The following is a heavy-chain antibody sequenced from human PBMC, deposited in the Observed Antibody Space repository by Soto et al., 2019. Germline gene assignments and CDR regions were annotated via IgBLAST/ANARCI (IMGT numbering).Heavy chain of an antibody. CDR1: GGTFSSYA. J-gene: IGHJ5*02. CDR2: IIPIFGTA. V-gene: IGHV1-69*13. D-gene: IGHD6-19*01. CDR3: ARDEGAYSSGWYSGWFDP. Sequence: SVKVSCKASGGTFSSYAISWVRQAPGQGLEWMGGIIPIFGTANYAQKFQGRVTITADESTSTAYMELSSLRSEDTAVYYCARDEGAYSSGWYSGWFDPWGQGTLVTVSS.